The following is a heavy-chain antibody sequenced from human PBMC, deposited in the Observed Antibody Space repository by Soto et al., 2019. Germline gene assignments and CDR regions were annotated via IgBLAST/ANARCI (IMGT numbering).Heavy chain of an antibody. J-gene: IGHJ4*02. V-gene: IGHV3-11*01. CDR2: ISSSGSTI. D-gene: IGHD5-12*01. CDR3: ASFRDGYNVDY. CDR1: GFTFSDYY. Sequence: RGSLGLSCAASGFTFSDYYMSWIRQAPGKGLEWVSYISSSGSTIYYADSVKGRFTISRDNAKNSLYLQMNSLRAEDTAVYYCASFRDGYNVDYWGQGTLVTVSS.